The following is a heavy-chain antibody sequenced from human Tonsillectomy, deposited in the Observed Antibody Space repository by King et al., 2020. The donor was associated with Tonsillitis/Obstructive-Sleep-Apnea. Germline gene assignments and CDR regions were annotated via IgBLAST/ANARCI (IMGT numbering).Heavy chain of an antibody. Sequence: DVQLVESGGGLVQPGGSLRLSCAASVFTFSSYAMTWVRQAPGKGLEWVSTINNSGGSTYYADSVKGRFTISRDKSKNTLYLQMNSLIAEDTAVYYCAKSLQYCSSTSGRDPYVYFFGMDVWGQGTTVTVSS. J-gene: IGHJ6*02. CDR3: AKSLQYCSSTSGRDPYVYFFGMDV. D-gene: IGHD2-2*01. V-gene: IGHV3-23*04. CDR2: INNSGGST. CDR1: VFTFSSYA.